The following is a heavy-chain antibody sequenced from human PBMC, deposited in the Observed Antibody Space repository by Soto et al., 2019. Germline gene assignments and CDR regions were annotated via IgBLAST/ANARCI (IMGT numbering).Heavy chain of an antibody. J-gene: IGHJ4*02. CDR1: GFIFGTYA. CDR3: AKDRYCSGGICPPDY. D-gene: IGHD2-15*01. Sequence: GGSLRLSCAASGFIFGTYATNWVRQAPGKGLEWVSSMSTSGVSTYYADSVKGRFTISGDNSKNTLYLQMNGLRAEDTATYYCAKDRYCSGGICPPDYWGQGTLVTVSS. V-gene: IGHV3-23*01. CDR2: MSTSGVST.